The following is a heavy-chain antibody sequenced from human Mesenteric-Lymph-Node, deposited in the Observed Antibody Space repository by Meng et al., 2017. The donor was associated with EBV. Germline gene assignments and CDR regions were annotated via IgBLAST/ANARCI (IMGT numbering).Heavy chain of an antibody. Sequence: QVQLQEAGPGLVKPSGTLSLTCAVSGGSISRSNWWSWVRQPPGKGLEWIGEIYHSGSTNYNPSLKSRVTISVDTSKNQFSLKLSSVTAADTAVYYCATGLYGDYALANWGQGTLVTVSS. J-gene: IGHJ4*02. CDR1: GGSISRSNW. CDR3: ATGLYGDYALAN. CDR2: IYHSGST. D-gene: IGHD4-17*01. V-gene: IGHV4-4*02.